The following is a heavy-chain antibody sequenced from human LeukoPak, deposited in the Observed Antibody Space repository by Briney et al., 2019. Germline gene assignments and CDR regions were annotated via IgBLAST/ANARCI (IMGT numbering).Heavy chain of an antibody. V-gene: IGHV3-23*01. CDR1: GFTFSSYA. CDR2: ISGSGGST. D-gene: IGHD3-3*01. Sequence: GGSLRLSCAASGFTFSSYAMSWVRQAPGKGLEWDSAISGSGGSTYYADSVKGRFTISRDNSKNTLYLQMNSLRAEDTAVYYCAKTAGDFWSGYLVDYWGQGTLVTVSS. CDR3: AKTAGDFWSGYLVDY. J-gene: IGHJ4*02.